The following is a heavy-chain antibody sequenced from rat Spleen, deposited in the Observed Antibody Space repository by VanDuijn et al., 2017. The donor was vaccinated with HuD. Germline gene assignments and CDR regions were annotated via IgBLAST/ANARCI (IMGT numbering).Heavy chain of an antibody. CDR2: ISYDGSST. J-gene: IGHJ2*01. Sequence: EVQLVESGGGLVQPGRSLKVSCVVSGFTFSNYYMAWVRQAPTKGLEWVATISYDGSSTYYRDSVKGRFTISRDNAESTLYLQMDSLRSEDTATYYCARQNWPYYFDYWGQGVMVTVSS. V-gene: IGHV5-7*01. CDR1: GFTFSNYY. D-gene: IGHD5-1*01. CDR3: ARQNWPYYFDY.